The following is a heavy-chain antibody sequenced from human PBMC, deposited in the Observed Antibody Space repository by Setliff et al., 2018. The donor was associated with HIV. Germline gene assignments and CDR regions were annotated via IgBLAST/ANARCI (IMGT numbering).Heavy chain of an antibody. Sequence: PGGDLIPSCTASCFNFGDYALSWVRQAPGKGLEWVDLIRSKAYGGTTEYAESVKGRFTISRDDSNSIAQLQMSSLETAVSAVYYCTPRWGSFHPYWGQGTLVTVSS. D-gene: IGHD3-16*01. V-gene: IGHV3-49*04. CDR1: CFNFGDYA. J-gene: IGHJ4*02. CDR3: TPRWGSFHPY. CDR2: IRSKAYGGTT.